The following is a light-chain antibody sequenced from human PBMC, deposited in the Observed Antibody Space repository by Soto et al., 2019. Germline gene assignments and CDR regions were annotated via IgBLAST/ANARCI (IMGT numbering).Light chain of an antibody. CDR1: QSISSNY. CDR2: GAS. Sequence: EIVLTQSPGTLSLFPGERATLSCRASQSISSNYLAWYQHKPGQAPRLLIHGASNRATGIPDRFSGAGSGTDFTLTISRLEPEDFAVYYCHQYRSAPAWTFGQGTKVEIK. J-gene: IGKJ1*01. V-gene: IGKV3-20*01. CDR3: HQYRSAPAWT.